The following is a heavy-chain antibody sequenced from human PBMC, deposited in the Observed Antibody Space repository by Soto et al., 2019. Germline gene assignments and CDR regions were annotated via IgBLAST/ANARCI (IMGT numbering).Heavy chain of an antibody. J-gene: IGHJ4*02. Sequence: ASVKVSCKASGYTFTSYAMHWVRQAPGQRLEWMGWINAGNGNTKYSQKFQGRVTITRDTSASTAYMELSSLRSEDTAVYYCARVPSGPRYSSAGALDYWGQGTLDTVSS. CDR1: GYTFTSYA. V-gene: IGHV1-3*01. D-gene: IGHD6-19*01. CDR3: ARVPSGPRYSSAGALDY. CDR2: INAGNGNT.